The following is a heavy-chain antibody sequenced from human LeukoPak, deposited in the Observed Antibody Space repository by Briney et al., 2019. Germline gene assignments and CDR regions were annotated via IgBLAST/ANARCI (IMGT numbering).Heavy chain of an antibody. CDR3: ARLRPVTGYDAFDI. Sequence: PSETLSLTCSVSGGSISSYYWSWIRQPPGKGLEWIGYIYYSGSTNYNPSLKSRVTMSVDTSKNQFSLKLTSVTAADTAVYYCARLRPVTGYDAFDIWGHGTMVTVSS. CDR1: GGSISSYY. D-gene: IGHD6-19*01. CDR2: IYYSGST. V-gene: IGHV4-59*08. J-gene: IGHJ3*02.